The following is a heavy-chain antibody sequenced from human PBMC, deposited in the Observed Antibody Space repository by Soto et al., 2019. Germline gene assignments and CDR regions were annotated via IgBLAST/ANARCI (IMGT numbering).Heavy chain of an antibody. CDR1: GFTFSAYA. J-gene: IGHJ3*02. Sequence: EVQLLESGGGVVQPGGSLRLSCAASGFTFSAYAMSWVRQAPGKGLQWGSGVGGSDTDKHYADSVRGRFTVSRDNFKNTLYLQMNRLRTDDTAVYYCAKDATAVNGVWDPFDMWGQGTEVSVSS. CDR2: VGGSDTDK. CDR3: AKDATAVNGVWDPFDM. D-gene: IGHD2-8*01. V-gene: IGHV3-23*01.